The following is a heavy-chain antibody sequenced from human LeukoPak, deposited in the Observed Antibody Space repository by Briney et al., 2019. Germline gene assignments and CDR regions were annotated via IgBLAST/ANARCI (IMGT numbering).Heavy chain of an antibody. CDR2: IRSSGCPI. J-gene: IGHJ4*02. CDR3: VRDPDALDF. CDR1: GFTFSSYS. Sequence: GGSLRLSCAASGFTFSSYSMNWVRQAPGKGLEWVSYIRSSGCPIYYADSVRGRFTISRDNAKNSLYLQMNSLRDEDTAVYYCVRDPDALDFWGQGTPVTVSS. V-gene: IGHV3-48*02.